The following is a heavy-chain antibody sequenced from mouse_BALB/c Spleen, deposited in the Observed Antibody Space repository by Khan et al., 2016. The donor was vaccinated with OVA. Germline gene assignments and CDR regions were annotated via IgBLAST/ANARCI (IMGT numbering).Heavy chain of an antibody. CDR3: ARDFGSTYGYWDFDV. J-gene: IGHJ1*01. Sequence: EVQLQESGPSLVKPSQTLSLTCSVTGDSITSGYWNWIRKFPGNNLQYMGYITYSASTFYNPSLKSRISITRDTSKNQYYLQLNSVTTEDTATYYCARDFGSTYGYWDFDVWGAGTTVTVSS. CDR2: ITYSAST. CDR1: GDSITSGY. V-gene: IGHV3-8*02. D-gene: IGHD1-1*01.